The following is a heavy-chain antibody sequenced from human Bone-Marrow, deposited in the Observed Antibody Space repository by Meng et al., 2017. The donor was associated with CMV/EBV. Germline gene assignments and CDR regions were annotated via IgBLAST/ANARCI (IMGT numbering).Heavy chain of an antibody. Sequence: GESLKISCAASAFTFSSYAMHWVRQAPGKGLEWVAVISYDGSNKYYADFVKGRFTISRDNSKNTLYLQMNSLRAEDTAVYCCARGGEYADYWGQGTLVTVSS. CDR3: ARGGEYADY. V-gene: IGHV3-30*04. CDR2: ISYDGSNK. D-gene: IGHD3-10*01. CDR1: AFTFSSYA. J-gene: IGHJ4*02.